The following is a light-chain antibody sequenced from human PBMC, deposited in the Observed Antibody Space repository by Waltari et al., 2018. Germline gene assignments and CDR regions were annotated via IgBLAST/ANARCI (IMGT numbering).Light chain of an antibody. V-gene: IGKV1-27*01. CDR3: QKYNTYPYT. CDR2: AAS. CDR1: QVIGNF. Sequence: IDMTQSPSSLSASVGDRITVTCRASQVIGNFLAWYQQTPGKRPKLLIYAASTLQAGVPSRFSGSGSGTDFTLTVSNLQPEDVATYYCQKYNTYPYTFGPGTKVDI. J-gene: IGKJ3*01.